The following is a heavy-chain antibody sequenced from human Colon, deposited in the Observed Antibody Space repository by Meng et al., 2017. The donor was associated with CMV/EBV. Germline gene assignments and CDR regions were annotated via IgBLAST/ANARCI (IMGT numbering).Heavy chain of an antibody. CDR3: ARGRSGSNWNYDG. CDR1: GFTFSDYY. CDR2: INSGGGTI. Sequence: GGSLRLSCATSGFTFSDYYMSWIRQAPGKGLEWVAYINSGGGTIYAESVKGRFTISRDNAKTSLYLQMNSLRAEDTAVYYCARGRSGSNWNYDGWGQGTLVTVSS. D-gene: IGHD1-7*01. J-gene: IGHJ4*02. V-gene: IGHV3-11*04.